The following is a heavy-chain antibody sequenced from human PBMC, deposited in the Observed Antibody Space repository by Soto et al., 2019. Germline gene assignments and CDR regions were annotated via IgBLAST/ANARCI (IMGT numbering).Heavy chain of an antibody. V-gene: IGHV4-30-2*01. D-gene: IGHD3-3*01. CDR2: IYHSGST. Sequence: QLQLQESGSGLVKPSQTLSLTCAVSGGSISSNTYSWSWIRQPPGKGLEWIGYIYHSGSTYYNPSLKSGVTISADRSKNHFSLKLSSVTAADTAVYYCATAIFGVGPKAFDIWGQGTWSPSLQ. CDR1: GGSISSNTYS. CDR3: ATAIFGVGPKAFDI. J-gene: IGHJ3*02.